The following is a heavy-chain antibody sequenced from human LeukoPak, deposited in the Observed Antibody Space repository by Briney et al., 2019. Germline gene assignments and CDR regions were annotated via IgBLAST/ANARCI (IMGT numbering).Heavy chain of an antibody. V-gene: IGHV3-30*18. CDR2: ISYDGSNK. Sequence: GGSLRLSCAASGFTFSSYGMHWVRQAPGKGLEWVAVISYDGSNKYYADSVKGRFTISRDNPKNTLYLQMNSLRAEDTAVYYCAKDWAMIVVVISPYYFDYWGQGTLVTVSS. CDR3: AKDWAMIVVVISPYYFDY. J-gene: IGHJ4*02. CDR1: GFTFSSYG. D-gene: IGHD3-22*01.